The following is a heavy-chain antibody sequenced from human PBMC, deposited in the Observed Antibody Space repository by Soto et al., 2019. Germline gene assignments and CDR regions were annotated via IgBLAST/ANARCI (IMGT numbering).Heavy chain of an antibody. V-gene: IGHV4-30-4*08. J-gene: IGHJ4*02. CDR3: ARGPPSIYGSGSYSPLDY. D-gene: IGHD3-10*01. Sequence: SETLSLTCTVSGGSIINLDYYCSFIRQPPGKGLEWIGYIYYSGSTYYNPSLKSRVTISVDTSKNQFSLKLSSVTAADTAVYYCARGPPSIYGSGSYSPLDYWGQGTLVTVSS. CDR2: IYYSGST. CDR1: GGSIINLDYY.